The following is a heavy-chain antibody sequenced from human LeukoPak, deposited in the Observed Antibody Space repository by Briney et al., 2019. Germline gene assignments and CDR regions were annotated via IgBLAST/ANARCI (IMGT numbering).Heavy chain of an antibody. CDR3: AKGPHLYSGYHPDS. Sequence: PGGSLRLSCAASGFTFSSAAMTWVRQAPGKGLEWVSTITGSDDGTYYADSVKGRFTISRDYGTNTVHLQVNGLRTEDTAIYYCAKGPHLYSGYHPDSWGQGTLVTVSS. D-gene: IGHD5-12*01. J-gene: IGHJ4*02. V-gene: IGHV3-23*01. CDR1: GFTFSSAA. CDR2: ITGSDDGT.